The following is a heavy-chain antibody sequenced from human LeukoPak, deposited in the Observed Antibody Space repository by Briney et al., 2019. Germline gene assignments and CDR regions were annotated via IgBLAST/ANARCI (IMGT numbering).Heavy chain of an antibody. V-gene: IGHV4-34*01. CDR2: INHSGST. CDR3: ARGARNCSSSFDY. CDR1: GGSFSGYY. Sequence: SETLSLTCAVYGGSFSGYYWSWIRQPPGKGLEWIGEINHSGSTNYNPSLKSRVTISVDTSKNQFSLKLSSVTAADTAVYYCARGARNCSSSFDYWGQGTLVTVSS. D-gene: IGHD6-6*01. J-gene: IGHJ4*02.